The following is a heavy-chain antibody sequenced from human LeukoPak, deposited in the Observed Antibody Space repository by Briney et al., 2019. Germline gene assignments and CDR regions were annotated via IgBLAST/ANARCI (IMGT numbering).Heavy chain of an antibody. CDR2: ISYDGSNK. J-gene: IGHJ4*02. Sequence: GGSLRLSCAASGFTFSSYAMHWVRQAPGKGLEWVAVISYDGSNKYYADSVKGRFTISRDNSKNTLYLQMNSLRAEDTAVYYCAKPDYGEGDYWGQGTLVTVSS. D-gene: IGHD4-17*01. CDR1: GFTFSSYA. CDR3: AKPDYGEGDY. V-gene: IGHV3-30-3*01.